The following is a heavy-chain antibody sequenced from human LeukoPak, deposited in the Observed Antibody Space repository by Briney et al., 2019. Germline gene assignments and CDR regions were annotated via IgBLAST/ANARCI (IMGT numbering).Heavy chain of an antibody. CDR2: INAGNGNT. J-gene: IGHJ6*04. CDR1: GYTFTSYA. Sequence: GASVKVSCKASGYTFTSYAMHWVRQAPGQRLEWMGWINAGNGNTKYSQKFQGRVTITRDTSASTAYMALSSLRSEDTAVYYCARSYYYGSGSPWGYYYYGMDVWGKGTTVTVSS. CDR3: ARSYYYGSGSPWGYYYYGMDV. V-gene: IGHV1-3*01. D-gene: IGHD3-10*01.